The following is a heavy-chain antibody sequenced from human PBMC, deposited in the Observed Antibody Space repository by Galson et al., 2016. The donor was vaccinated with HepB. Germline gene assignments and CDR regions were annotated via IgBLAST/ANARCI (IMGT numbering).Heavy chain of an antibody. D-gene: IGHD2-15*01. CDR3: ARMDPALISGFDY. CDR1: GGSISSGTYY. Sequence: SETLSLTCTVSGGSISSGTYYWSWVRQPPGKRLEWIGDIYYSGTTNYKPSLKSRVTISVDTSKNRFSLRLSSVTAADTAVYYCARMDPALISGFDYWGQGTLVTVSS. J-gene: IGHJ4*02. CDR2: IYYSGTT. V-gene: IGHV4-61*01.